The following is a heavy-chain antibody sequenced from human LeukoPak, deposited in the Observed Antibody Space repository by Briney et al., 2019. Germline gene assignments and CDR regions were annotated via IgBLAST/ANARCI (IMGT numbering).Heavy chain of an antibody. CDR1: GFTFNTYS. Sequence: GGSLRLSREASGFTFNTYSMNWARQAPGKGLEWVSYISSSGATRYYADSVKGRFTMSRDNAKNSLYLLLNSLRAEDTAVYYCAREVVVAATRYMDVWGKGTTVTISS. V-gene: IGHV3-48*04. D-gene: IGHD2-15*01. CDR2: ISSSGATR. CDR3: AREVVVAATRYMDV. J-gene: IGHJ6*03.